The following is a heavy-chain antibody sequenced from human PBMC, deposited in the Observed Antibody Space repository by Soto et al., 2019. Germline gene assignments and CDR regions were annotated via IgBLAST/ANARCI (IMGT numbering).Heavy chain of an antibody. V-gene: IGHV3-21*01. D-gene: IGHD3-22*01. CDR1: GFTFSSYS. J-gene: IGHJ6*02. CDR2: ISSSSSYI. CDR3: ARDSYDSSGYYWGYYYYYGMDV. Sequence: PGGSLRLSCAASGFTFSSYSMNWVRQAPGKGLEWVSSISSSSSYIYYADSVKGRFTISRDNAKNSLYLRMNSLRAEDTAVYYCARDSYDSSGYYWGYYYYYGMDVWGQGTTVTVSS.